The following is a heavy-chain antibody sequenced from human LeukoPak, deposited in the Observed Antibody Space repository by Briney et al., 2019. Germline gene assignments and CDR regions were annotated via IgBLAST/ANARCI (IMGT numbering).Heavy chain of an antibody. Sequence: PSETLSLTCAVYGGSFSGYYWSWIRQPPGKGLEWIGEINHSGSTNYNPSLKSRVTISVDTSKNQFSLKLSSVTAADTAVYYCARGWRGGGSCYKFDPWGQGTLVTVSS. CDR1: GGSFSGYY. D-gene: IGHD2-15*01. J-gene: IGHJ5*02. CDR3: ARGWRGGGSCYKFDP. V-gene: IGHV4-34*01. CDR2: INHSGST.